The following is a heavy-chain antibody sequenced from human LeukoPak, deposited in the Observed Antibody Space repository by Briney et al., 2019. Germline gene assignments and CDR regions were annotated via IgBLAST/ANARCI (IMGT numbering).Heavy chain of an antibody. V-gene: IGHV4-39*01. D-gene: IGHD5-24*01. Sequence: SETLSLTCIVSGGSLSSSSYHWGWIRQPPGKGLEWIGHISYNESTYYNPSLKSRVTISVDTSKNQFSLRLSSVTAADTAVYYCARRDGYNGAPYYWGQGTLVTVSS. CDR3: ARRDGYNGAPYY. J-gene: IGHJ4*02. CDR2: ISYNEST. CDR1: GGSLSSSSYH.